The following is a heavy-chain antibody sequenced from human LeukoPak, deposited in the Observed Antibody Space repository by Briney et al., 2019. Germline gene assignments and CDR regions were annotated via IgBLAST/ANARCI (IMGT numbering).Heavy chain of an antibody. V-gene: IGHV3-30*19. CDR1: GFTFSSYG. J-gene: IGHJ6*02. Sequence: GGSLRLSCAASGFTFSSYGMHWVRQAPGKGLEWVALTSHDGGNKYYVDSVKGRFTISRDNSQNTLYLQMNSLRPEDTALYYCARDPPDVWGQGTTVTVSS. CDR3: ARDPPDV. CDR2: TSHDGGNK.